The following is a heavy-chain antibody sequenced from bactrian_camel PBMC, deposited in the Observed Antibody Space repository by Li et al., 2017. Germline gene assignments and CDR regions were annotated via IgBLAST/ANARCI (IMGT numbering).Heavy chain of an antibody. Sequence: HVQLVESGGGSVQPGGSLKLSCTASGNTFDLYCMGWFRQAPGKEREGVAAIDNDGFPTYHAAVKGRFAISRDNAENTLYLQMNSLKPEDTAMYYCAAVPRGYGTWGTTEVNYWGQGTQVTVS. V-gene: IGHV3S53*01. CDR1: GNTFDLYC. CDR3: AAVPRGYGTWGTTEVNY. D-gene: IGHD5*01. J-gene: IGHJ4*01. CDR2: IDNDGFP.